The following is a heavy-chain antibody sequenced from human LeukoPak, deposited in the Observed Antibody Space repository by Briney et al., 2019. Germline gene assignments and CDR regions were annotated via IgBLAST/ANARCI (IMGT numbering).Heavy chain of an antibody. D-gene: IGHD6-13*01. CDR1: GFIFSNYW. Sequence: GGSLRLSCAASGFIFSNYWMSWVRQAPGKGLEWVATITHVGGEKYYVDSVKGRFTISRDNAESSLSLQMNSLRGDDTAMYYCATDVGYSWGQGTPVTVSS. J-gene: IGHJ5*02. V-gene: IGHV3-7*01. CDR3: ATDVGYS. CDR2: ITHVGGEK.